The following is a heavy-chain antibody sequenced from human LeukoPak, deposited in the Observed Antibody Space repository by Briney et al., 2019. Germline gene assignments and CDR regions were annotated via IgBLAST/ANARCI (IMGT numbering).Heavy chain of an antibody. CDR2: INHSGST. CDR1: GGSFSGYY. D-gene: IGHD5-18*01. CDR3: ARVGTWIQLSVFDY. V-gene: IGHV4-34*01. Sequence: SETLSLTCAVYGGSFSGYYWSWIRQPPGKGLEWIGEINHSGSTNYNPSLKSRVTISVDTSKNQFSLKLSSVTAADTAVYYCARVGTWIQLSVFDYWGQGTLVTVSS. J-gene: IGHJ4*02.